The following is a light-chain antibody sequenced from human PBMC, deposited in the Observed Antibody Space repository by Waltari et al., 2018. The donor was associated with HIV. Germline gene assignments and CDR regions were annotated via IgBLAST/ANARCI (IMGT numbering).Light chain of an antibody. J-gene: IGKJ3*01. Sequence: DIVMTQSPDSLAVSLGERATINSKSSQSVLYSSNNKNYLAWYQQKPGQPPKLLIYWASTRESGVPDRFSGSGSGTDFTLTISSLQAEDVAVYYCQQYDSTPFTFGPGTKVDIK. CDR2: WAS. CDR1: QSVLYSSNNKNY. V-gene: IGKV4-1*01. CDR3: QQYDSTPFT.